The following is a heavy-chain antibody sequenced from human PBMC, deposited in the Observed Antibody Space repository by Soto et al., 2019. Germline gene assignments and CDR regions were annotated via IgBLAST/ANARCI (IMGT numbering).Heavy chain of an antibody. CDR3: AKESRGSGSYYDY. Sequence: GGSLRLSCAASGFTFSSYAMSWVRQAPGKGLEWVSAISGSGGSTYYADSVKGRFTISRDNSKNTLYLQMNSLRAEDTAAYYGAKESRGSGSYYDYWGQGTLVTVSS. CDR2: ISGSGGST. CDR1: GFTFSSYA. J-gene: IGHJ4*02. V-gene: IGHV3-23*01. D-gene: IGHD2-15*01.